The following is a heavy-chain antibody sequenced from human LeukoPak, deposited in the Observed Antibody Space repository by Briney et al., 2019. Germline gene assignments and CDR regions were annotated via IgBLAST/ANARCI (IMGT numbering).Heavy chain of an antibody. V-gene: IGHV1-2*02. CDR1: GYTFSDYY. Sequence: ASVKVSCKASGYTFSDYYMHWVRQAPGHGLEWMGWIYPNTGGTNYAQKFQGRVTMTRDTSISTAYMELSSLRSDDTAVYYCARGPPEYCSGGSCYSGRNWIDPWGQGTLVTVSS. CDR2: IYPNTGGT. J-gene: IGHJ5*02. D-gene: IGHD2-15*01. CDR3: ARGPPEYCSGGSCYSGRNWIDP.